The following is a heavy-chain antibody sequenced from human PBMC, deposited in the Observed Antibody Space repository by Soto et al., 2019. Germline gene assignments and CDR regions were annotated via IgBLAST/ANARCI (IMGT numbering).Heavy chain of an antibody. Sequence: QVQLQESGPGLVRPSETLSLTCAVSGGSISTNNWWNWVRQPPGKGLEWIGEIFHSGNINYNPSLKSRVTISVDKSKNQFSLNLSYVTAEDTAVYYCAREEYSSGWYVFPSYFDYWGQGILVTVSS. CDR1: GGSISTNNW. CDR3: AREEYSSGWYVFPSYFDY. V-gene: IGHV4-4*02. J-gene: IGHJ4*02. D-gene: IGHD6-19*01. CDR2: IFHSGNI.